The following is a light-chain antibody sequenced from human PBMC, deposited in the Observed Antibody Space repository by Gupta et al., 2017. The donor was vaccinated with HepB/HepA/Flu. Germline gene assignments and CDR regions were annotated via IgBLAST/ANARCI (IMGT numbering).Light chain of an antibody. V-gene: IGKV3-15*01. CDR3: QHHNNWPPDT. J-gene: IGKJ2*01. Sequence: TQSPAPLSVSPGEKATLSCRASQSVSSNLAWYQRKPGQAPRLRTYGASARATGIPARFSGSGSGTKFSLTISSLQSEDSAVYYCQHHNNWPPDTFGQGTNLEIK. CDR2: GAS. CDR1: QSVSSN.